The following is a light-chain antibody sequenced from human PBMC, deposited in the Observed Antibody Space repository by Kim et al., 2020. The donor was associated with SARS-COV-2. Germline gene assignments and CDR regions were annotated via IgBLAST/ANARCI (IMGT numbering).Light chain of an antibody. CDR3: QQDNSSPLT. V-gene: IGKV1-5*03. J-gene: IGKJ4*01. CDR1: QSISSW. CDR2: KAS. Sequence: DIQMTQSPSTLSASVGDRVTITCRASQSISSWLAWYQQKPGKAPDLLIYKASSLESGVPSRFSGSGSGTEFSLTISSLQPDDFATYYCQQDNSSPLTFGGGTKG.